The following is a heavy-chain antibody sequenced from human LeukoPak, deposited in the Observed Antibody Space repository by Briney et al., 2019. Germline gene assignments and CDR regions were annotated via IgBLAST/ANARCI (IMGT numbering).Heavy chain of an antibody. J-gene: IGHJ4*02. V-gene: IGHV3-23*01. CDR1: GFTFSSYA. D-gene: IGHD3-3*01. CDR2: ISGSGGST. Sequence: GGSLRLSCAASGFTFSSYAMSWVRQAPGKGLEWVSAISGSGGSTYYADSVKGRFTISRDNSKNTLYLQMNSLRAEDTAVYYCAKGTTYYDFWSGYYRGYFDYWGQGTLVTVSS. CDR3: AKGTTYYDFWSGYYRGYFDY.